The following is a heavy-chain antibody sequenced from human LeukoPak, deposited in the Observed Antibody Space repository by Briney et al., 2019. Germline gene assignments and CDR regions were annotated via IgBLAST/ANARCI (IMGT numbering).Heavy chain of an antibody. D-gene: IGHD6-19*01. V-gene: IGHV3-74*01. CDR1: GFTFSSFW. Sequence: GGSLRLSCAASGFTFSSFWMHWVRQTPGKGLVWVSRISSDGSGTTYADSVKGRFTVSRDNAKNTLYLQMNSLRVEDTAVYYCIRGHSSGWYRFDDWGQGTLVTVSS. J-gene: IGHJ4*02. CDR2: ISSDGSGT. CDR3: IRGHSSGWYRFDD.